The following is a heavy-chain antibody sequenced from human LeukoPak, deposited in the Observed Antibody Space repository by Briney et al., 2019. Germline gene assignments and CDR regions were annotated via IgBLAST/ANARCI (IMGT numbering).Heavy chain of an antibody. CDR1: GFTFSSYA. V-gene: IGHV3-23*01. D-gene: IGHD1-26*01. CDR2: IRGSGTST. Sequence: GGSLTLSCAASGFTFSSYAMTWVRQAPGKGLEWVSAIRGSGTSTYYADSGKGRFTISRDNSKNTLYLQMNSLRAEDTAVYYCAKRDSGSHYVDYWGKGTLVTVSS. CDR3: AKRDSGSHYVDY. J-gene: IGHJ4*02.